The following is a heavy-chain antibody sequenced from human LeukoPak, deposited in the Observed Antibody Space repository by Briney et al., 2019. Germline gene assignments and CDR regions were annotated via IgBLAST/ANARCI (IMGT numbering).Heavy chain of an antibody. CDR2: MNPNSGNT. D-gene: IGHD6-13*01. J-gene: IGHJ4*02. CDR3: ARGTQLVPSGGFDY. Sequence: ASVKVSCKASGYTFTSYDINWLRQATGQGLEWMGWMNPNSGNTGYAQKFQGRVTITRNTSISTAYMELSSLRSEDTAVYYCARGTQLVPSGGFDYWGQGTLVTVSS. V-gene: IGHV1-8*03. CDR1: GYTFTSYD.